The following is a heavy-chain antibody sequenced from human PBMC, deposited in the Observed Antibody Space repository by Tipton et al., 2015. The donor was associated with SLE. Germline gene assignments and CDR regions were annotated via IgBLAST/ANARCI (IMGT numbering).Heavy chain of an antibody. V-gene: IGHV4-59*08. CDR2: ISDGGGT. CDR1: GGSISSNY. J-gene: IGHJ1*01. D-gene: IGHD1-26*01. CDR3: ASLVGAARGAEHLQN. Sequence: TLSLTCSVSGGSISSNYWIWIRQPPGKGLEWIGYISDGGGTNHNPSLKSRVTISVDPAKNQFSLKLTSVTAADTAVYYCASLVGAARGAEHLQNWGQGTLVSVSS.